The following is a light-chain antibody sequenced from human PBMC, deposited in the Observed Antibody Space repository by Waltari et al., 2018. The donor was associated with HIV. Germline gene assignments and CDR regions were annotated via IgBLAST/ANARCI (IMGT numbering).Light chain of an antibody. CDR3: QQYNTYPFI. CDR2: KAS. V-gene: IGKV1-5*03. CDR1: QSISDW. Sequence: DIQMTQSPSTLSASVGDRVTITCRASQSISDWLAWYQQKAGKAPRLLIYKASNVESGVPSRFSGSGSGTEFTHTISSLQPDDFATYYCQQYNTYPFIFGRGTKLEI. J-gene: IGKJ2*01.